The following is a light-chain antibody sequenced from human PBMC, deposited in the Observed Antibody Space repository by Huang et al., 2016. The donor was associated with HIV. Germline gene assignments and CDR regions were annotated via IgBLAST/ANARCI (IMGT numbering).Light chain of an antibody. CDR1: QSISTN. J-gene: IGKJ2*01. V-gene: IGKV3-15*01. CDR2: SAS. Sequence: EIMLTQSPATLSVSPGERATLSCRASQSISTNLAWYQQKPGLAPRLLIYSASTRATGSPARFSGSGSGTECTLTISSLQSEDFAVYYCQQGETFGQGTKLEIK. CDR3: QQGET.